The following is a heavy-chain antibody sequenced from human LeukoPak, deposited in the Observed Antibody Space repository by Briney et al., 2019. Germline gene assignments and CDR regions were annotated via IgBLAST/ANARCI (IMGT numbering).Heavy chain of an antibody. Sequence: SETLSLTCTVSGGSISSYYWSWIRQPPGKGLEWIGYIYYSGSTNYNPSLKSRVTISVDTSKNQFSLKLSSVTAADTAVYYCATLSQFDGDYGKYYFDYWGQGTLVTVSS. CDR3: ATLSQFDGDYGKYYFDY. J-gene: IGHJ4*02. CDR1: GGSISSYY. V-gene: IGHV4-59*01. D-gene: IGHD4-17*01. CDR2: IYYSGST.